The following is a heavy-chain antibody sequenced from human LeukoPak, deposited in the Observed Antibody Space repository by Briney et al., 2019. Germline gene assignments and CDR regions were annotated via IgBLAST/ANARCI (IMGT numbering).Heavy chain of an antibody. J-gene: IGHJ4*02. CDR1: GFTFSSYI. CDR3: ARGRDWNYVENDY. CDR2: ISSSGTYM. V-gene: IGHV3-21*01. D-gene: IGHD1-7*01. Sequence: GGSLRLSCAASGFTFSSYIMIWVRQAPGEGLEWVSSISSSGTYMHYVDSVKGRFTISRDNAKESLYLQMNSLRAEDTAVYYCARGRDWNYVENDYWGQGTLVTVSS.